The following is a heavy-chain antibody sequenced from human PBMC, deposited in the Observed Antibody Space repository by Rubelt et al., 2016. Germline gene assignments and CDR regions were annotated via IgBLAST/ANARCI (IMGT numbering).Heavy chain of an antibody. CDR1: GFTFSHYA. CDR3: AKVRTGTTALTYYYYGMDV. CDR2: ISYDGGNK. J-gene: IGHJ6*02. V-gene: IGHV3-30*04. Sequence: VVQPGRSLRLSCAASGFTFSHYAMHWVRQAPGEGLEWVALISYDGGNKNYADSVKGRFTISRDTSENTLSLQMNGLRGDDTAVYYCAKVRTGTTALTYYYYGMDVWGQGTTVTVSS. D-gene: IGHD1-1*01.